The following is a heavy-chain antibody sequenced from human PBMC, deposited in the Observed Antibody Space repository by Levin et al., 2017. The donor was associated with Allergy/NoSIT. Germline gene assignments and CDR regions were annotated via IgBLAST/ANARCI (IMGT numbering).Heavy chain of an antibody. J-gene: IGHJ4*02. Sequence: QAGGSLRLSCAASGFTFSSYAMSWVRQAPGKGLEWVSVITGSGGITYYADSVKGRFTISRDNSKNTLYLQMNSLRAEDTAVYYCARPGSLGYGTPAYWGQGTLVTVSS. CDR3: ARPGSLGYGTPAY. CDR2: ITGSGGIT. CDR1: GFTFSSYA. V-gene: IGHV3-23*01. D-gene: IGHD3-10*01.